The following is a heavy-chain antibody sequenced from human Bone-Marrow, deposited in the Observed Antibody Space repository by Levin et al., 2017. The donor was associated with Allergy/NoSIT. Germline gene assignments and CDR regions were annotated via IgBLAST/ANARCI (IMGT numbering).Heavy chain of an antibody. J-gene: IGHJ5*02. CDR3: ARTSLYGAIVWFDP. Sequence: TSETLSLTCSVSGGSISDYYWSWIRQPPGKGLEWLGHIHYTGRTTYNPSLKSRVTISVDTSKDQLSLELTSVSAADTAVYYCARTSLYGAIVWFDPWGQGTLVTVSS. CDR2: IHYTGRT. V-gene: IGHV4-59*01. D-gene: IGHD3-3*01. CDR1: GGSISDYY.